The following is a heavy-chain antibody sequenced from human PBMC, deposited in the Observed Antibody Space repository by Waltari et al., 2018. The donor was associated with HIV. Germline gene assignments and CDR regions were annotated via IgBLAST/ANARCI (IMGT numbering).Heavy chain of an antibody. J-gene: IGHJ4*02. D-gene: IGHD1-20*01. CDR1: GALVRSHY. CDR3: ARMSLSGTLDY. V-gene: IGHV4-59*02. Sequence: QVQLQESGSGLVPPSATLSLSAAVSGALVRSHYWNWIRQPPGKGLEWIGYISYSGSTNYNPSLESRVTISADTSKKQFSLKLKSVTAADTAMYYCARMSLSGTLDYWGQGTLVTVSS. CDR2: ISYSGST.